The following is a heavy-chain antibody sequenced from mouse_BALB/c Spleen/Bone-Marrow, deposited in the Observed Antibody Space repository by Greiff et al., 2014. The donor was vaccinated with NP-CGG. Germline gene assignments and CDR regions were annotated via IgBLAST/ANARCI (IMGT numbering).Heavy chain of an antibody. CDR2: INPDSRTI. J-gene: IGHJ3*01. CDR3: ARNGYYGWMTY. CDR1: GFDFSGYW. V-gene: IGHV4-1*02. D-gene: IGHD1-2*01. Sequence: DVKLQESGGGLVQPGGSLKLSCAASGFDFSGYWMTWVRQAPGKGLEWIGEINPDSRTINYKPSLKEKFIMSRDNAKNTLYLQMSKVRSEDTALYYCARNGYYGWMTYWGQGTLVTVPA.